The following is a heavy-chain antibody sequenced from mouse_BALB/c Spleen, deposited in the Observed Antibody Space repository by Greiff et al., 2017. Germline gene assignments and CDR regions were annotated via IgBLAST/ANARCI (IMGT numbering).Heavy chain of an antibody. J-gene: IGHJ2*01. CDR3: ARSEVRQIFDY. CDR1: GFNIKDTY. V-gene: IGHV14-3*02. CDR2: IDPANGNT. Sequence: EVKLQESGAELVKPGASVKLSCTASGFNIKDTYMHWVKQRPEQGLEWIGRIDPANGNTKYDPKFQGKATITADTSSNTAYLQLSSLTSEDTAVYYCARSEVRQIFDYWGQGTTLTVSS. D-gene: IGHD2-14*01.